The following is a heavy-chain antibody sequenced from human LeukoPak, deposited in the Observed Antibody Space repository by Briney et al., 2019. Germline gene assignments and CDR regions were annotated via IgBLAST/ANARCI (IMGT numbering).Heavy chain of an antibody. D-gene: IGHD3-16*01. Sequence: ASVKVSCKASGYTFSTYDIHWVRQAPGQGLEWMAIINPSVGGTSFAPQFQGRVTMTRDTSTSTVYMELSSLISEDTAVYYCASRLITAGAYYWGQGTLVTVAS. V-gene: IGHV1-46*01. CDR1: GYTFSTYD. J-gene: IGHJ4*02. CDR3: ASRLITAGAYY. CDR2: INPSVGGT.